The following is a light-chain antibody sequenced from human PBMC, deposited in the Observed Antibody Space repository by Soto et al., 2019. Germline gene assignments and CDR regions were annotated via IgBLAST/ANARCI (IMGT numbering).Light chain of an antibody. CDR3: QHSYSIPYT. J-gene: IGKJ2*01. V-gene: IGKV1-39*01. Sequence: DIQMTQSPSSLSASVGDRVTITCRASQSISSYLKWYQAKPGNAPKLLIHVASSLQSGVPSRFSGSGSGTDFTLTISSLQPEDFATYYCQHSYSIPYTFGQGTKMEIK. CDR1: QSISSY. CDR2: VAS.